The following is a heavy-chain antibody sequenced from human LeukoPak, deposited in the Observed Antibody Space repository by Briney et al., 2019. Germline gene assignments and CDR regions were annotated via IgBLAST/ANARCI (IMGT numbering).Heavy chain of an antibody. D-gene: IGHD3-10*02. Sequence: GGPLRLSCAPSGLTFSSSEMTWVRPAPGEGLEWLSYIHSTGSPIYYAVSVKGRFTIYRDNTKNSLYLQMNSLRAEDTAVYYCARMFGGWGQGTLVTVSS. CDR3: ARMFGG. CDR1: GLTFSSSE. CDR2: IHSTGSPI. J-gene: IGHJ4*02. V-gene: IGHV3-48*03.